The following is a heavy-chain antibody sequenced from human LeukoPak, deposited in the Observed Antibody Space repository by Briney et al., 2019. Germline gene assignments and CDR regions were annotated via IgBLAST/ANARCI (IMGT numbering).Heavy chain of an antibody. CDR1: GGSISGSRT. CDR3: ARGRRITMVRGVIQAYNWFDP. V-gene: IGHV4-39*07. Sequence: SETLSLTCTVSGGSISGSRTWGWVRQPPGKGPEWIGNIHNDGRTASNPSLKSRVTISVDTSKNQFSLKLSSVTAADTAVYYCARGRRITMVRGVIQAYNWFDPWGQGTLVTVSS. CDR2: IHNDGRT. D-gene: IGHD3-10*01. J-gene: IGHJ5*02.